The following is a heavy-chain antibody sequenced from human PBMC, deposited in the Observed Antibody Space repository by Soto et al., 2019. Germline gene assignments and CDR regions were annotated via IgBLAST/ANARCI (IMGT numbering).Heavy chain of an antibody. CDR3: AKDKVPVVVTAPFDY. J-gene: IGHJ4*02. V-gene: IGHV3-30*18. D-gene: IGHD2-21*02. CDR1: GFTFSSYG. Sequence: QVQLVESGGGVVQPGRSLRLSCAASGFTFSSYGMHWVRQAPGKGLEWVAVISYDGSNKYYADSVKGRFTVSRDKSKNQLYLQVNSLRAEDTAVYYCAKDKVPVVVTAPFDYWGQGTLVTVSS. CDR2: ISYDGSNK.